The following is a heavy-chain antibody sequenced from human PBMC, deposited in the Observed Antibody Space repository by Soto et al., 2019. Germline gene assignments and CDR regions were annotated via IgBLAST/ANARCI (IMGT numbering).Heavy chain of an antibody. CDR3: ARVYYYGSGSSYYGMDV. J-gene: IGHJ6*02. D-gene: IGHD3-10*01. CDR1: GGTFSSYA. Sequence: QVQLVQSGAEVKKPGSSVKVSCKASGGTFSSYAISWVRQAPGQGLEWMGGIIPIFGTANYAQKLQGRVTITADKSTSTAYVELSSLRSEDTAVYYCARVYYYGSGSSYYGMDVWGQGTTVTVSS. V-gene: IGHV1-69*06. CDR2: IIPIFGTA.